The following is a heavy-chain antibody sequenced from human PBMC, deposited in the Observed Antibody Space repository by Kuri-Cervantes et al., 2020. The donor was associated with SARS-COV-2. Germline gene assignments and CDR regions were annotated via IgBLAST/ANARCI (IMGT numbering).Heavy chain of an antibody. D-gene: IGHD2-21*01. Sequence: GGSLRLSCAASGFTVSSNYMSWVRQAPGKGLEWVAVIWYDGSNKYYADSVKGRFTISRDNSKNTLYLHMKSLRSEDTAMYYCAKDRVGVQDFWGQGTLVTVSS. CDR1: GFTVSSNY. CDR3: AKDRVGVQDF. J-gene: IGHJ4*02. CDR2: IWYDGSNK. V-gene: IGHV3-30*02.